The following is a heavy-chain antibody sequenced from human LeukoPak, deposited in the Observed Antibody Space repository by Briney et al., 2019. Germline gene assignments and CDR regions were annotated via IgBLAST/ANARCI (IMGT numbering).Heavy chain of an antibody. J-gene: IGHJ4*02. CDR3: ARGRNSDYYDTSGFYYNY. CDR2: INHSGST. D-gene: IGHD3-22*01. CDR1: GGSLSDYYY. Sequence: SETLSLTCAVYGGSLSDYYYWNWIRQPPGKGLEWIGQINHSGSTNYNPSLKSRVAISVDTSKNQFSLKLSSVTAADTAVYYCARGRNSDYYDTSGFYYNYWGLGTLVTVSS. V-gene: IGHV4-34*01.